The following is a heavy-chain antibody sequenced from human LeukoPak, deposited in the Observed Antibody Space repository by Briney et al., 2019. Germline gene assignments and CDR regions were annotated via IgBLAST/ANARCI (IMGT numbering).Heavy chain of an antibody. D-gene: IGHD3-10*01. CDR2: IYYSGST. J-gene: IGHJ4*02. CDR1: GGSISSY. V-gene: IGHV4-59*01. Sequence: SETLSLTCTVSGGSISSYWSWIRQPPGKGLEWIGYIYYSGSTNYNPSLKSRVTISVDTSKNQFSLKLSSVTAADTAVYYCARVRYYYGSGSYYNPFDYWGQGTLVTVSS. CDR3: ARVRYYYGSGSYYNPFDY.